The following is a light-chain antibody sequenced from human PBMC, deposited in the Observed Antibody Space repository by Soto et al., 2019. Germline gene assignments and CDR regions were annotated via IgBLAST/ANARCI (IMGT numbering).Light chain of an antibody. CDR1: QSVSTN. CDR3: QQYDNWPPGIT. Sequence: EIVMTQSPATLSLSPGEIATLSFRASQSVSTNVAWYQQRPGQALSLLIYGASTRASGCPARFTGSGSGTEFTLTISSLQSEDFALYYCQQYDNWPPGITFGQGTRLEIK. J-gene: IGKJ5*01. CDR2: GAS. V-gene: IGKV3-15*01.